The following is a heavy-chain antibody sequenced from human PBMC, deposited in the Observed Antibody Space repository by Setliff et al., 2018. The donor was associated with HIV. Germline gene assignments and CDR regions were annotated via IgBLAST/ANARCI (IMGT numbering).Heavy chain of an antibody. CDR3: ARDQRLSY. J-gene: IGHJ4*02. Sequence: SETLSLTCTVSGGSISSGDYSWNWMRQTPGKGLEWIGYIYHRGITSYNPSLKSRFIMLIDTSQNQFSLKLSSVTAADTAVYYCARDQRLSYWGQGTLVTVSS. V-gene: IGHV4-31*03. CDR2: IYHRGIT. CDR1: GGSISSGDYS.